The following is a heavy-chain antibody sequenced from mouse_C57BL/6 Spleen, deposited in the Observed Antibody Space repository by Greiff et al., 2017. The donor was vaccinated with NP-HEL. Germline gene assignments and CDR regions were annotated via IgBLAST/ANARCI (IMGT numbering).Heavy chain of an antibody. CDR3: ARRLGKGDYYAMDY. CDR2: IYPSDSET. J-gene: IGHJ4*01. D-gene: IGHD4-1*01. CDR1: GYTFTSYW. V-gene: IGHV1-61*01. Sequence: QVQLQQPGAELVRPGSSVKLSCKASGYTFTSYWMDWVKQRPGQGLEWIGNIYPSDSETHYNQKFKDKATLTVDKSSSTAYMQLSSLTSEDSAVYYCARRLGKGDYYAMDYWGQGTSVTVSS.